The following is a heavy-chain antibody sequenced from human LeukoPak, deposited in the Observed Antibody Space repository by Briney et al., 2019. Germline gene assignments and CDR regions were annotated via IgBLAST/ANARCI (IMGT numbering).Heavy chain of an antibody. CDR3: ARERRAWGEDF. V-gene: IGHV1-46*01. Sequence: ASVKVSCKASGYTFTNYYIHWVRQAPGQGLGWVGMINPSGGRTSYAQRFQGRVTVTTDTSTSTVYMQLSSLASEDTAVYYCARERRAWGEDFWGQGTLVTVSS. CDR2: INPSGGRT. D-gene: IGHD3-16*01. J-gene: IGHJ4*02. CDR1: GYTFTNYY.